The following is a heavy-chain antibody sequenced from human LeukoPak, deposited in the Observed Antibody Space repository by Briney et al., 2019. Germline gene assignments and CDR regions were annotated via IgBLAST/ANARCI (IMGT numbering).Heavy chain of an antibody. CDR3: ARDGGYCSGGSCPDAFDI. Sequence: GGSLRLSCAASGGTFSSYAISWVRQAPGQGLEWMGRIIPIFGIANYAQKFQGRVTITADKSTSTAYMELSSLRSEDTAVYYCARDGGYCSGGSCPDAFDIWGQGTMVTVSS. D-gene: IGHD2-15*01. J-gene: IGHJ3*02. CDR1: GGTFSSYA. CDR2: IIPIFGIA. V-gene: IGHV1-69*04.